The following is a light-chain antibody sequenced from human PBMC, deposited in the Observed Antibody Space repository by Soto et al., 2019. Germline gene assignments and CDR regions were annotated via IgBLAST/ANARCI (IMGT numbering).Light chain of an antibody. Sequence: EIVLTYSPGTLSLSRWDIATLSCRASQTISSTYLAWYQQKPGQAPRLLIYGASTRATGIPARFSGSGSGTDFSLTISRLEPEDFAVHYCQQYGTSPWTFGQATKVDIK. CDR2: GAS. CDR1: QTISSTY. CDR3: QQYGTSPWT. J-gene: IGKJ1*01. V-gene: IGKV3-20*01.